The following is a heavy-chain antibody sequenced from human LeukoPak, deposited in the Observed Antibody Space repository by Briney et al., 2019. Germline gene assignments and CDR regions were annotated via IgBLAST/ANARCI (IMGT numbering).Heavy chain of an antibody. V-gene: IGHV1-58*01. CDR2: IVVGSGNT. CDR1: GFTFTSSA. D-gene: IGHD3-22*01. Sequence: ASVKVSCKASGFTFTSSAVQWVRQARGQRLEWIGWIVVGSGNTNYAQKFQERVTITRDMSTSTAYMELRSLRSDDTAVYYCARDPERTYYYDSSGYPYFDYWGQGTLVTVSS. J-gene: IGHJ4*02. CDR3: ARDPERTYYYDSSGYPYFDY.